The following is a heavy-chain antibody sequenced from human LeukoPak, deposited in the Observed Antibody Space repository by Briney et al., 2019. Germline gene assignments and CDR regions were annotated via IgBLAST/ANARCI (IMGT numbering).Heavy chain of an antibody. D-gene: IGHD6-19*01. CDR2: INHSGST. V-gene: IGHV4-34*01. Sequence: PSETLSLTCTVSGGSISSYYWSWIRQPPGKGLEWIGEINHSGSTNYNPSLKSRVTISVDTSKNQFSLKLSSVTAADTAVYYCASSLAVAGIVDYWGQGTLVTVSS. CDR3: ASSLAVAGIVDY. J-gene: IGHJ4*02. CDR1: GGSISSYY.